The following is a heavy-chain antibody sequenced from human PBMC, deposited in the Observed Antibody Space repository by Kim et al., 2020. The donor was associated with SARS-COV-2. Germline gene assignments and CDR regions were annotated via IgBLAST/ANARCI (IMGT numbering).Heavy chain of an antibody. V-gene: IGHV4-39*01. CDR2: VYSSGST. D-gene: IGHD6-19*01. CDR1: GDSISTSSDY. J-gene: IGHJ4*02. CDR3: ARCRRSGLYYIDF. Sequence: SETLSLTCTVSGDSISTSSDYWGWIRQPPGKGLEWIGSVYSSGSTYYNPSFKSRVTVSVDTSKSQFSLRLTSVTATDTAVYYCARCRRSGLYYIDFWGQGTQVTVSS.